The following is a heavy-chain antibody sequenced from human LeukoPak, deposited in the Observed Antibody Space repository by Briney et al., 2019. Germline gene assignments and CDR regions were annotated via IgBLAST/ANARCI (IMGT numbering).Heavy chain of an antibody. CDR3: ARDAPQWRNAFDF. Sequence: GASVKVSCKASGYTFTSTGFCWVRQAPGQGLEWMGWVSSYNGNTNYAQKFQGRVTMTTDTSTNTAYMELRSLRSDDTAVYFRARDAPQWRNAFDFWGQGTMVTVSS. D-gene: IGHD6-19*01. J-gene: IGHJ3*01. V-gene: IGHV1-18*01. CDR2: VSSYNGNT. CDR1: GYTFTSTG.